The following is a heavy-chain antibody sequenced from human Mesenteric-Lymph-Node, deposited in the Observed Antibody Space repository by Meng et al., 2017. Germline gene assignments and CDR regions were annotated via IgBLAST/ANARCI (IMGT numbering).Heavy chain of an antibody. J-gene: IGHJ4*02. D-gene: IGHD3-9*01. CDR1: GGSISSGSYY. CDR3: ARDVGDILTG. CDR2: IYTSGST. Sequence: LRLSCTVSGGSISSGSYYWSWIRQPAGKGLEWIGRIYTSGSTNYNPSLKSRVAISVDTSKNQFSLKLSSVTAADTAVYYCARDVGDILTGWGEGTLVTGAS. V-gene: IGHV4-61*02.